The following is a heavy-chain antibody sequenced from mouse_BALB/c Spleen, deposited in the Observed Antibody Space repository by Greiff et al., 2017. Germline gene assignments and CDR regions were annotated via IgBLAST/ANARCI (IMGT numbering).Heavy chain of an antibody. V-gene: IGHV1S81*02. CDR3: TRSSPRAMDY. J-gene: IGHJ4*01. Sequence: QVQLQQSGAELLKPGASVKLSCKASGYTFTSYYMYWVKQRTGQGLEWIGEINPSNGGTNFNEKFKSKATLTVDKSSSTAYMQLSSLTSEDSAVYYCTRSSPRAMDYWGQGTSVTVSS. CDR1: GYTFTSYY. CDR2: INPSNGGT.